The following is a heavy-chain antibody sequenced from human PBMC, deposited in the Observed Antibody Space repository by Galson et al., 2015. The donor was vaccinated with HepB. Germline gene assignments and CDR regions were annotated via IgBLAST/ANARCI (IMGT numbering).Heavy chain of an antibody. CDR1: GFTFSSYA. J-gene: IGHJ4*02. CDR3: AKGRDPMLQIAAAGGFDY. V-gene: IGHV3-23*01. D-gene: IGHD6-13*01. CDR2: ISGDAYNT. Sequence: SLRLSCAASGFTFSSYAMTWVRQAPGRGLEWVSTISGDAYNTYYADSVRGRFTVSRDNSKNTLCLQMNSLRAEDTAVYYCAKGRDPMLQIAAAGGFDYWGQGALVTVSS.